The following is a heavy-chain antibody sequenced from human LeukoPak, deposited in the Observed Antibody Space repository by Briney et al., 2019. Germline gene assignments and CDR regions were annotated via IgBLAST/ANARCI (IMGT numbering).Heavy chain of an antibody. V-gene: IGHV1-2*02. CDR1: GYTFAGYY. D-gene: IGHD6-19*01. CDR2: INPNSGGA. J-gene: IGHJ4*02. CDR3: ARVGRQWGSGDY. Sequence: ASVKVSCKASGYTFAGYYMHWVRQAPGQGFEWMGWINPNSGGANYAQKFQGRVTMTRDTSISTAYMELSRLRSDDTAVYYCARVGRQWGSGDYWGQGTLVTVSS.